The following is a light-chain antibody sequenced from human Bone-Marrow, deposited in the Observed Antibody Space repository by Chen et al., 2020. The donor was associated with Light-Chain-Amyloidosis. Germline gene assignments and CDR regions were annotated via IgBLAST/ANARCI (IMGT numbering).Light chain of an antibody. J-gene: IGLJ1*01. CDR3: SSYTITNTLV. CDR1: SSDVGGDNH. V-gene: IGLV2-14*01. CDR2: EVT. Sequence: SVLTQPASVSGSPGQSITISCTGTSSDVGGDNHVSWYQQHPDKAPKLMIYEVTNRPSWVPYRFSGSKSDNTSSLTISGLQTEDEADYFCSSYTITNTLVFGSGTRVTVL.